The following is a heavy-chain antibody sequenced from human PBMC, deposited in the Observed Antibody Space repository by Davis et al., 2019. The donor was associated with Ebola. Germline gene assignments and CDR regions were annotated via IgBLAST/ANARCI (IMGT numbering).Heavy chain of an antibody. CDR2: INAGNGNT. Sequence: AASVKVSCKASGYTFTSYAMHWVRQAPGQRLEWMGWINAGNGNTKYSRKFQGRVTITRDTSASTAYMELSSLRSEDTAVYYCARVTVVTSIPDYWGQGTLVTVSS. D-gene: IGHD4-23*01. CDR3: ARVTVVTSIPDY. V-gene: IGHV1-3*01. J-gene: IGHJ4*02. CDR1: GYTFTSYA.